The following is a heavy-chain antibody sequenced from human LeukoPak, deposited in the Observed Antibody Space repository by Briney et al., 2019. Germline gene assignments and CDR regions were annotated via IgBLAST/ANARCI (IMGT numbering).Heavy chain of an antibody. Sequence: SETLSLTCSFFGDSMNNYYWNWIRQPPGKGPEWIGNIHHSGTTKFHPSLESRVTMSLDTSKKQFSLRLRSVAAADTAVYYCAKTGSLFGRFLDHWGQGALVIVSS. D-gene: IGHD3-10*02. V-gene: IGHV4-59*01. CDR3: AKTGSLFGRFLDH. J-gene: IGHJ4*02. CDR1: GDSMNNYY. CDR2: IHHSGTT.